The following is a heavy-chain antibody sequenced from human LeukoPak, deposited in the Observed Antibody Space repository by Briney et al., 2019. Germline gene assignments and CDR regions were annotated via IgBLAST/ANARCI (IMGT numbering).Heavy chain of an antibody. V-gene: IGHV3-20*04. Sequence: PGGSLRLSCAASGFTFNYYGMSWVRQVPGKGLEWVSGINWNGGSTGYADSVKGRFTISRDNAKNSLYLQMNSLRVEDTALYYCARGHLQPQESWGQGTLVTVSS. CDR2: INWNGGST. CDR1: GFTFNYYG. CDR3: ARGHLQPQES. J-gene: IGHJ5*02. D-gene: IGHD5-18*01.